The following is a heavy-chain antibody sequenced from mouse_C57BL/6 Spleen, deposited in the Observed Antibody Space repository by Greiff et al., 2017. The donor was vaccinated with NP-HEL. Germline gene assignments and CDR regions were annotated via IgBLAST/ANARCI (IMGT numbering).Heavy chain of an antibody. CDR1: GFNIKDYY. CDR3: TPYDSSGYAMDY. J-gene: IGHJ4*01. Sequence: VQLQQSGAELVRPGASVKLSCTASGFNIKDYYMHWVKQRPEQGLEWIVRIDPEDGDTEYAPKFPGKAPMTADTSSNTAYLQLSSLTSEDTAVYYCTPYDSSGYAMDYWGQGTSVTVSS. CDR2: IDPEDGDT. D-gene: IGHD2-4*01. V-gene: IGHV14-1*01.